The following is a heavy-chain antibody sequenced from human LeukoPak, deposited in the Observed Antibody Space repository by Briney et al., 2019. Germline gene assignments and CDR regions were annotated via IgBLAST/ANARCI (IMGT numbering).Heavy chain of an antibody. V-gene: IGHV3-48*01. J-gene: IGHJ5*02. D-gene: IGHD6-19*01. CDR1: GFTFSSYS. CDR3: ARDGSSGWTYNWFDP. CDR2: ISSSSSTI. Sequence: GGSLRLSCAASGFTFSSYSMNWVRQAPGKGLEWVSYISSSSSTIYYADSVKGRFTISRGNAKNSLYLQMNSLRAEDTAVYYCARDGSSGWTYNWFDPWGQGTLVTVSS.